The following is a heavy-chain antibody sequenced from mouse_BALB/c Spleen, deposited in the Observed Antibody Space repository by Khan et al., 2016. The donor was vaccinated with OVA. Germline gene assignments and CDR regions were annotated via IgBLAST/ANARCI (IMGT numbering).Heavy chain of an antibody. CDR3: ARAYYSNYREAMDY. V-gene: IGHV2-6-7*01. Sequence: QVQLKQSGPGLVAPSQSLSITCTVSGFSLTGYGVNWVRQPPGKGLEWLGMIWGDGNTDYNSALKSRLSISKDNSKSQVFLKMNSLQTDDTAMYYCARAYYSNYREAMDYWGQGTSVTVSS. CDR2: IWGDGNT. CDR1: GFSLTGYG. D-gene: IGHD2-5*01. J-gene: IGHJ4*01.